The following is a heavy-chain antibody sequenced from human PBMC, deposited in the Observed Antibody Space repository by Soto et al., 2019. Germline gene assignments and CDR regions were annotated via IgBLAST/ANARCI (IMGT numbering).Heavy chain of an antibody. CDR1: GYTFTSYG. CDR2: ISAYNGNT. CDR3: ARSSHRAIAVAGKGGDY. Sequence: ASVKVSCKASGYTFTSYGISWVRQAPGQGLEWMGWISAYNGNTNYAQKLQGRVTMTTDTSTSTAYMELRSLRSDDTAVYYCARSSHRAIAVAGKGGDYWGQGTLVTVSS. V-gene: IGHV1-18*01. J-gene: IGHJ4*02. D-gene: IGHD6-19*01.